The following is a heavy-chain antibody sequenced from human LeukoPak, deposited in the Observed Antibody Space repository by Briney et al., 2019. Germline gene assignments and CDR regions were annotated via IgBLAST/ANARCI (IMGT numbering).Heavy chain of an antibody. D-gene: IGHD1-1*01. CDR3: TRDRGAYNLYDY. Sequence: GGSLRLSCAASGFTFSDYYMSWIRQAPGKGLEWVGFIRSKAYGETADYAASVKGRFTISRDDSKAIAYLQMNSLRTEDTAVYHCTRDRGAYNLYDYWGQGTLVTVSS. CDR2: IRSKAYGETA. CDR1: GFTFSDYY. J-gene: IGHJ4*02. V-gene: IGHV3-71*01.